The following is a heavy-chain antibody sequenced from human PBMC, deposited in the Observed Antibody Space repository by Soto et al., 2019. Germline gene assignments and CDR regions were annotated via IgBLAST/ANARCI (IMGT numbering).Heavy chain of an antibody. D-gene: IGHD3-10*01. CDR2: ISGSGGST. CDR3: AGSIMVRGVNDAFDI. Sequence: EVQLLESGGGLVQPGGSLRLSCAASGFTFSSYAMSWVRQAPGKGLEWVSAISGSGGSTYYADSVKGWFTISRDNSKNTLYLQMNSLRAEDTAVYYCAGSIMVRGVNDAFDIWGQGTMVTVSS. CDR1: GFTFSSYA. V-gene: IGHV3-23*01. J-gene: IGHJ3*02.